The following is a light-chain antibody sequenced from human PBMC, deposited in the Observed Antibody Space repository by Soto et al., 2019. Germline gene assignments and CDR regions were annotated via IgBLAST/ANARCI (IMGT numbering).Light chain of an antibody. CDR1: QSVSSN. CDR3: QQYGT. V-gene: IGKV3-15*01. CDR2: GAS. J-gene: IGKJ5*01. Sequence: EIVMTQSPATLSVSPGERATLSCRASQSVSSNLAWYQQKPGQAPRLLIYGASTRATGIPARFSGSGSGTEFTLTISRLQSEDFAVYYCQQYGTFGQGTRLEIK.